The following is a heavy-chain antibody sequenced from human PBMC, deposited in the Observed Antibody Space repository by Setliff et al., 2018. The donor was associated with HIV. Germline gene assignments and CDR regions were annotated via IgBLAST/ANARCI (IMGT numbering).Heavy chain of an antibody. CDR1: GFTFISSA. J-gene: IGHJ6*03. CDR2: IVAGSGNT. CDR3: AADLIIAGRLDYYYMDV. D-gene: IGHD6-6*01. Sequence: SVKVSCKASGFTFISSAMQWVRQGRERRLEWIGWIVAGSGNTNYAQKFQEGVSITRDMSTSSAYMELSNLRSEDTAVYYCAADLIIAGRLDYYYMDVWGKGTTVTVSS. V-gene: IGHV1-58*02.